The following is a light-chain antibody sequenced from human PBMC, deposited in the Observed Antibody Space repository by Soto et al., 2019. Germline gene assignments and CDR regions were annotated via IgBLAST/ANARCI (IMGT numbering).Light chain of an antibody. V-gene: IGKV3-20*01. Sequence: EIVLTQSPATLSLSPGERATLSCRASQSVSSYLAWYQQKPGQAPSLLIYGTSNRATGIPDRFSGSGSGTDFTLTISRLEPEDFAVYYCQEYGSSPLRTFGQGTKVDIK. CDR3: QEYGSSPLRT. CDR2: GTS. J-gene: IGKJ1*01. CDR1: QSVSSY.